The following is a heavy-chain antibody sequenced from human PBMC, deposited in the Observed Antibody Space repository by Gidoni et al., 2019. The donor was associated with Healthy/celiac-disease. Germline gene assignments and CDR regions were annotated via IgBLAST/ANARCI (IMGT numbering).Heavy chain of an antibody. Sequence: EVQLVESVGGLIQPGGSLRLSCAASGFTVSSHYMSWVRQAPGKGLEWVSVIYSGGSTYYANSVKGRFTISRDNSKNTLYLQMNSLRAEDTAVYYCAGYYYDSSGYYYDAFDIWGQGTMVTVSS. D-gene: IGHD3-22*01. V-gene: IGHV3-53*01. CDR3: AGYYYDSSGYYYDAFDI. CDR1: GFTVSSHY. J-gene: IGHJ3*02. CDR2: IYSGGST.